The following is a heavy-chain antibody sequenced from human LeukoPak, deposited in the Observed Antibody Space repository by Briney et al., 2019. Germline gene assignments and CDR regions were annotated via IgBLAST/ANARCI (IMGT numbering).Heavy chain of an antibody. J-gene: IGHJ4*02. CDR2: ISGSGGST. D-gene: IGHD3-10*01. CDR1: GLTLSFYA. CDR3: AKAKGAGHYRTYCLDY. Sequence: GGSLRLSCAASGLTLSFYAMTWVRQAPGKGLEWVSGISGSGGSTNYADSVKGRFTISRDNSKNTLYLQMNSLRAEDTAVYYCAKAKGAGHYRTYCLDYWGQGTLVTVSS. V-gene: IGHV3-23*01.